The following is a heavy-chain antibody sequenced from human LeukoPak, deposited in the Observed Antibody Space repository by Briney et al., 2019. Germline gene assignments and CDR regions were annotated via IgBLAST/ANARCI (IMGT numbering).Heavy chain of an antibody. CDR2: IREDGTEK. V-gene: IGHV3-7*03. CDR3: AKAAYGSESYYDPFDF. J-gene: IGHJ4*02. Sequence: GGSLRLSCTASGFTFSGAWMTWVRQAPGKGLEWVANIREDGTEKNYVDSVKGRFTISRDNAKNTLYLQMNSLRAEDTAVYYCAKAAYGSESYYDPFDFWGQGTLVTVSS. D-gene: IGHD3-10*01. CDR1: GFTFSGAW.